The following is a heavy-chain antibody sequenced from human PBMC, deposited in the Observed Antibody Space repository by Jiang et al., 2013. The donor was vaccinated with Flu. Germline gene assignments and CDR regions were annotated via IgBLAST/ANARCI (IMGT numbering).Heavy chain of an antibody. CDR1: GYTFTSYY. V-gene: IGHV1-46*01. D-gene: IGHD3-22*01. CDR2: INPSGGST. J-gene: IGHJ4*02. CDR3: ARAQNRDSSGHLQGY. Sequence: VQLVESGAEVKKPGALVKVSCKASGYTFTSYYMHWVRQAPGQGLEWMGIINPSGGSTTYAQKFQGRVTMTRDTSTTTVYMELSSLRSEDTAVYYCARAQNRDSSGHLQGYWGQGTLVTVSS.